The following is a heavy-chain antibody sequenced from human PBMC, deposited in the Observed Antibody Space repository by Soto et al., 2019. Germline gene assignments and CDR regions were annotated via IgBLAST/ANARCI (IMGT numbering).Heavy chain of an antibody. CDR1: GGTFSSYT. D-gene: IGHD3-3*01. J-gene: IGHJ5*02. CDR3: ASGDYALLHGSYMEGWFDP. Sequence: QVQLVQSGAEVKKPGSSVKVSCKASGGTFSSYTISWVRQAPGQGLEWMGRIIPILGIANYAQKFQGRVTIAAEKYKSAVDVEVHSLRYGDTTVYYCASGDYALLHGSYMEGWFDPWGQGTLVTVSS. CDR2: IIPILGIA. V-gene: IGHV1-69*02.